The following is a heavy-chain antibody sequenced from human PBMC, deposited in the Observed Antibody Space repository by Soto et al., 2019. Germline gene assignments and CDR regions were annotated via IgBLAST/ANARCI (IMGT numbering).Heavy chain of an antibody. CDR2: IYYSGST. D-gene: IGHD6-13*01. CDR3: ARHSSSWPYDY. Sequence: QLQLQESGPGLVKPSETLSLTCTVSGGSISSSSYYWGWIRQPPGKGLEWIGSIYYSGSTYYNPSLKSRVTISVDTSKNQFSLKLSSVTAADTAVYYSARHSSSWPYDYWGQGTLVTVSS. CDR1: GGSISSSSYY. J-gene: IGHJ4*02. V-gene: IGHV4-39*01.